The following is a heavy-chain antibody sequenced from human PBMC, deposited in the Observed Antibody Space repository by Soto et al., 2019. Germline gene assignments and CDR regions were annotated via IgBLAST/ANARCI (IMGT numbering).Heavy chain of an antibody. J-gene: IGHJ4*02. CDR2: IYHSGST. V-gene: IGHV4-30-2*01. CDR3: ARGQMSHYYDSSGYYAPPDGAFDY. CDR1: GGSISSGGYS. Sequence: SETLSLTCAVSGGSISSGGYSWSWIRQPPGKGLEWIGYIYHSGSTYYNPSLKSRVTISVDRSKNQFSLKLSSVTAADTAVYYCARGQMSHYYDSSGYYAPPDGAFDYWGQGTLVTVSS. D-gene: IGHD3-22*01.